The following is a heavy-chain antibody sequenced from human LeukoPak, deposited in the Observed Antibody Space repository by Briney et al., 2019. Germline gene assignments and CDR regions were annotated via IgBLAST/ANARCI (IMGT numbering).Heavy chain of an antibody. V-gene: IGHV3-49*04. CDR2: IRSRAYGVTT. J-gene: IGHJ3*02. CDR1: GFTFSSYG. D-gene: IGHD3-9*01. CDR3: ARAGQYFAWLLKTYAFDI. Sequence: GGSLRLSCAASGFTFSSYGMHWVRQAPGKGLEWVGFIRSRAYGVTTDYAASVKGRFTISRDDSESIAYLEMNSLKTDDTAVYYCARAGQYFAWLLKTYAFDIWGQGTMVTVSS.